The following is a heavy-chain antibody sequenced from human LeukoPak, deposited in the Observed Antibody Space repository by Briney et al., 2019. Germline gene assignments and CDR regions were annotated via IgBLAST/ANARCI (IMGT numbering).Heavy chain of an antibody. V-gene: IGHV1-18*01. CDR2: ISAYNGNT. CDR3: ARGRPIYDYVWGSYRYDYYFDY. CDR1: GYTFTSYG. J-gene: IGHJ4*02. Sequence: RASVKVSCKASGYTFTSYGISWVRQAPGQGLEWMGWISAYNGNTNYAQKLQGRVTMTTDTSTSTAYMELRSLRSDDTAVYYCARGRPIYDYVWGSYRYDYYFDYWGQGTLVTVSS. D-gene: IGHD3-16*02.